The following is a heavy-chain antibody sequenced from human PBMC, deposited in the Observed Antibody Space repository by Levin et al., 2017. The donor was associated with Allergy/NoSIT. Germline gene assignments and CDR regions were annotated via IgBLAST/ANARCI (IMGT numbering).Heavy chain of an antibody. D-gene: IGHD1-26*01. V-gene: IGHV5-51*01. CDR3: AVRSLCGTYTFDY. CDR2: IYPGDSDT. J-gene: IGHJ4*02. CDR1: GYSFTGFW. Sequence: GESLKISCQGSGYSFTGFWIVWVRQLPGKGLEWMGIIYPGDSDTRYSPSFQGQVTISVDKSISTAYLHWSSLKASDTAMYYCAVRSLCGTYTFDYWGQGTLVTVSS.